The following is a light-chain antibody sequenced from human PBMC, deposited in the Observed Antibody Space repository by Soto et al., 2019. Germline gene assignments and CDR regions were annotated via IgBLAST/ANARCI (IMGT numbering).Light chain of an antibody. V-gene: IGKV3-15*01. CDR3: QQYNNWPPVT. J-gene: IGKJ1*01. CDR1: QSVSRN. Sequence: EIVMTQSPATLSVSPGERATLSCSASQSVSRNLAWYQQKRGQAPRLLIYGSSTRATGIPARFSGSGSGTEFSLTISSLQSEDFAVYYCQQYNNWPPVTFGQGTKVEIK. CDR2: GSS.